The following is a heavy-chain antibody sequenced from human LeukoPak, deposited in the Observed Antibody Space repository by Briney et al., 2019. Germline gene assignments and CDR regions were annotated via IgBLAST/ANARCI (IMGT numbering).Heavy chain of an antibody. J-gene: IGHJ4*02. CDR2: INPNSGGT. CDR3: ARAPGSVGY. D-gene: IGHD1-14*01. CDR1: GYTFTDYY. Sequence: ASVKGSCKTSGYTFTDYYMYWVRQAPRQGLEWMGWINPNSGGTNYAQKFQGRVTLTRDTSISTAYMDLSRLTSDDTAVYYCARAPGSVGYWGQGTLVTVSS. V-gene: IGHV1-2*02.